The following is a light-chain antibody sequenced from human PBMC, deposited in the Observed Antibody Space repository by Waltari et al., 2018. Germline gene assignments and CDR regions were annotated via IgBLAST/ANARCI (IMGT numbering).Light chain of an antibody. J-gene: IGKJ4*01. V-gene: IGKV1-33*01. CDR1: QDISNN. CDR3: EEYDYLPVT. CDR2: DAS. Sequence: DFQMTQSPSSLSASVGDRVTITCQASQDISNNLNWYQQKPGQAPKLLIFDASNLEVGVPSRFSGSGSGTYFSLTISSLQHEDTATYYCEEYDYLPVTFGGGTKVEIK.